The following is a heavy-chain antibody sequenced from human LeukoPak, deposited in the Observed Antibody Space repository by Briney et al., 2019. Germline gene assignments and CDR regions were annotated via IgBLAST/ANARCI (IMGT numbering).Heavy chain of an antibody. CDR2: VSNNII. Sequence: GGFLRLSCAASGFTFTTYSMNWVRQAPGRGLEWVSYVSNNIISYADSVKGRFTISRDSAKNSLYLQMNSLRDEDTAVYFCARDLDWAFDRWGQGTLVTVSS. V-gene: IGHV3-48*02. CDR1: GFTFTTYS. D-gene: IGHD3-9*01. CDR3: ARDLDWAFDR. J-gene: IGHJ4*02.